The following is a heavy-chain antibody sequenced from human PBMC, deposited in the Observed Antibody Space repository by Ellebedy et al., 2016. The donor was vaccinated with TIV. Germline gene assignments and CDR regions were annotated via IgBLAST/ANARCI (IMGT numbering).Heavy chain of an antibody. D-gene: IGHD3-16*01. Sequence: MPGGSLRLSCTVSGGSISSSSYYWGWIRQPPGKGLEWIGGISYSGSTYYNPSLKSRVTISVDTSKNQFSLKLRSVTAADTAMYYCAKNSYASGQWGQGTLVTVSS. J-gene: IGHJ4*02. CDR1: GGSISSSSYY. CDR3: AKNSYASGQ. V-gene: IGHV4-39*07. CDR2: ISYSGST.